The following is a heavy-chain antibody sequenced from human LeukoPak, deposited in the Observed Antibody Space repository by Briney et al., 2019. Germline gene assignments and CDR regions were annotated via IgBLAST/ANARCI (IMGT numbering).Heavy chain of an antibody. V-gene: IGHV3-48*03. Sequence: GGSLRLSCAASGFTFSSYEMNWVRQAPGKGLEWVSYISSSGSTIYYTDSVKGRFTTSRDNAKNSLYLQMNSLRAEDTAVYYCAELGITMIGGVWGKGTTVTISS. CDR3: AELGITMIGGV. D-gene: IGHD3-10*02. J-gene: IGHJ6*04. CDR2: ISSSGSTI. CDR1: GFTFSSYE.